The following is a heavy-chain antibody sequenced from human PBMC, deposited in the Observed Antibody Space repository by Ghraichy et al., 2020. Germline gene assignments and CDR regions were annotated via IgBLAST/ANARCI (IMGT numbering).Heavy chain of an antibody. CDR3: ARPHMVMAGSPFDY. D-gene: IGHD6-19*01. J-gene: IGHJ4*02. CDR1: GYPLNTYS. Sequence: ASVKVSCRASGYPLNTYSLNWLRQAPGQGLEWMGWINTNTGNPTYAQGFAGRFVFSLDTFVDTAYLQINNLGAEDTAVYYCARPHMVMAGSPFDYWGQGTLITVSS. V-gene: IGHV7-4-1*02. CDR2: INTNTGNP.